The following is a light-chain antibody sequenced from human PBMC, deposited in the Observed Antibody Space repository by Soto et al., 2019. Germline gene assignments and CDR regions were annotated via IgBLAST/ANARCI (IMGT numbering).Light chain of an antibody. Sequence: ERVMTQSPATLPVSPGESATISCSPSQSVSSNLAWYQQKPGQAPRLLIYGASTRATGIPARFSGSGSGTEFTLTISSLQSEDFAVYYCQQYNNWPPLTFGGGTKVDIK. CDR1: QSVSSN. V-gene: IGKV3-15*01. CDR2: GAS. J-gene: IGKJ4*01. CDR3: QQYNNWPPLT.